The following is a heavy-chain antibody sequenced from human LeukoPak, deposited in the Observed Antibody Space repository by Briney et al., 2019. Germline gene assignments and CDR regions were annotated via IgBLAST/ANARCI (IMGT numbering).Heavy chain of an antibody. J-gene: IGHJ4*02. D-gene: IGHD1-1*01. V-gene: IGHV3-23*01. CDR2: ITGSGGRT. CDR1: GFTFSSYA. CDR3: ARYCTFRTCSGTKFDS. Sequence: GSLRLSCAASGFTFSSYAMHWVRQAPGKGLEWVSAITGSGGRTYYADSVKGRFTISRDNAKNSLYLQMNSLRAEDSAVYYCARYCTFRTCSGTKFDSWGQGTLVTVSS.